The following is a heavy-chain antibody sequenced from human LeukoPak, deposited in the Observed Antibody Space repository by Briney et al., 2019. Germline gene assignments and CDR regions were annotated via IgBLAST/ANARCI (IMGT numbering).Heavy chain of an antibody. CDR2: ISGSGGST. CDR1: GFTFSSYA. J-gene: IGHJ4*02. Sequence: GGSLGLSCAASGFTFSSYAMSWVRQAPGKGLEWVSAISGSGGSTYYADSVKGRFTISRDNSKNTLYLQMNSLRAEDTAVYYCAKAYSSGWFSSFDYWGQGTLVTVSS. V-gene: IGHV3-23*01. D-gene: IGHD6-19*01. CDR3: AKAYSSGWFSSFDY.